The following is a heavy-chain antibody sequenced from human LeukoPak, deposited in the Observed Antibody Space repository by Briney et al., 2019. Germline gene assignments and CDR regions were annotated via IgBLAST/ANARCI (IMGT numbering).Heavy chain of an antibody. CDR3: ARVFKEKLYYYDSSGYSDY. V-gene: IGHV1-18*01. D-gene: IGHD3-22*01. Sequence: ASVKVSCKASGYTFTSYGISWVRQAPGQGLEWMGWISAYNGNTNYAQKLQGRVTMTTDTSTSTAYMELRSLRSDDTAVYYCARVFKEKLYYYDSSGYSDYWGQGTLVTVSS. J-gene: IGHJ4*02. CDR2: ISAYNGNT. CDR1: GYTFTSYG.